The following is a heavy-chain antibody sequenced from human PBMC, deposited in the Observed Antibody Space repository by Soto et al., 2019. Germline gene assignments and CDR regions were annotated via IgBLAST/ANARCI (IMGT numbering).Heavy chain of an antibody. CDR2: ISAYNGNT. Sequence: ASVKVSCKASGYTFTSYGISWVRQAPGQGLEWMGWISAYNGNTNYAQKLQGRVTMTTDTSTSTAYMELRSLRSDDTAVYYCARDMNIVVVTTQGSWFDPWGQGTLVTVSS. V-gene: IGHV1-18*04. D-gene: IGHD2-21*02. CDR1: GYTFTSYG. J-gene: IGHJ5*02. CDR3: ARDMNIVVVTTQGSWFDP.